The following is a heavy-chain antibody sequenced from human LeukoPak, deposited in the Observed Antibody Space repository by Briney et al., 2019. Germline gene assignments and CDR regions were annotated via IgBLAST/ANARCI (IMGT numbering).Heavy chain of an antibody. J-gene: IGHJ6*02. CDR1: GGSLSGYY. CDR2: SNHSGST. V-gene: IGHV4-34*01. CDR3: ARVDGHWGSHYYYYGMDV. D-gene: IGHD7-27*01. Sequence: PSETLSLTCAVYGGSLSGYYWSWIRQPPGKGLEWIGESNHSGSTNYNPSLKSRVTISVDTSKNQFSLKLSSVTAADTAVYYCARVDGHWGSHYYYYGMDVWGQGTTVTVSS.